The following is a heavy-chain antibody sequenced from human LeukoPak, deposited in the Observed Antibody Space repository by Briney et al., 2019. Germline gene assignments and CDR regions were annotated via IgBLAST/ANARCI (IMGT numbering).Heavy chain of an antibody. Sequence: PGRSLRLSCAASGFTFSSYAMHWVRQAPGKGLEWVSGISWNSGSIGYADSVKGRFTISRDNAKNSLYLQMNSLRAEDMALYYCALIAAPPGNAFDIWGQGTMVTVSS. D-gene: IGHD6-6*01. CDR1: GFTFSSYA. CDR2: ISWNSGSI. CDR3: ALIAAPPGNAFDI. V-gene: IGHV3-9*03. J-gene: IGHJ3*02.